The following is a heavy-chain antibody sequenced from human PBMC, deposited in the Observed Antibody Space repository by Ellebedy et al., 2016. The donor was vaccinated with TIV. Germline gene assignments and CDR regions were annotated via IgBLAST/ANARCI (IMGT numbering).Heavy chain of an antibody. Sequence: GESLKISCSASGFTFRNHAMPWVRQAPGKGLEGVSAIGAASYYTIYADSVKGRFTPSRDNFINTLYLRMNSLRAENTALYYIAKELGSRSSLSFDYWGQGIQVTVSS. CDR2: IGAASYYT. V-gene: IGHV3-23*01. J-gene: IGHJ4*02. CDR3: AKELGSRSSLSFDY. CDR1: GFTFRNHA. D-gene: IGHD2-2*01.